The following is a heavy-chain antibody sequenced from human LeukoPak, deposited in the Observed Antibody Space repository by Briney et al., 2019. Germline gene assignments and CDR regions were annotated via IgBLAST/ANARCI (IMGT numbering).Heavy chain of an antibody. CDR2: ISGNGGIT. CDR3: ARDFSGY. V-gene: IGHV3-23*01. J-gene: IGHJ4*02. Sequence: GGSLRLSCAASGFTFSSYDMSWVRQAPGKGLEWVSGISGNGGITYYADSVKGRFTISRDNSRNMLYLQMNSLRAEDTAIYYCARDFSGYWGQGTLVTVSS. CDR1: GFTFSSYD. D-gene: IGHD3-3*01.